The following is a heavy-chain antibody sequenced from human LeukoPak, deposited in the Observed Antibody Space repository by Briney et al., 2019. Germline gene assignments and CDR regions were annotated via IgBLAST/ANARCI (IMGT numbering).Heavy chain of an antibody. CDR2: INPSGGST. D-gene: IGHD2-2*01. V-gene: IGHV1-46*01. CDR3: ARDISDCSSTSCSRLHFDY. Sequence: GASVKVSCKASGYTFTSYYMHWVRQAPGQGLEWMGIINPSGGSTSYAQKFQGRVTMTRDTSISTAYMELSRLRSDDTAIYYCARDISDCSSTSCSRLHFDYWGQGTLVTVSS. CDR1: GYTFTSYY. J-gene: IGHJ4*02.